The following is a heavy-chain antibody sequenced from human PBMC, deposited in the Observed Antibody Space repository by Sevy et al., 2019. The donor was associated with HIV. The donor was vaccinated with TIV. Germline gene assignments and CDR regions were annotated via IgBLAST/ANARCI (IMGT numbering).Heavy chain of an antibody. Sequence: ASVKVSCKASGYTFNTYGISWVRQAPGQGLEWMAWVNTDNGNTKYAQKFQGRVTTSTDTSTSTAYMELRSLTSDDTALYYNARYGHSNGFRNQYHDGMDVWGQGTTVTVS. D-gene: IGHD3-22*01. CDR2: VNTDNGNT. CDR3: ARYGHSNGFRNQYHDGMDV. CDR1: GYTFNTYG. V-gene: IGHV1-18*01. J-gene: IGHJ6*02.